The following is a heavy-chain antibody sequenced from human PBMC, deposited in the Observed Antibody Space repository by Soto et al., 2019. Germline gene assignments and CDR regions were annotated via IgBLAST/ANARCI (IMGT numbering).Heavy chain of an antibody. CDR3: ARVVAGYDF. V-gene: IGHV1-2*02. CDR2: INPNSGAA. D-gene: IGHD6-19*01. CDR1: GYTFSDYY. Sequence: VKVSCKASGYTFSDYYIHWVRQAPGQGLVWMAWINPNSGAADSAQKFQGRVTMTRDTSISTAYMELSRLRSDDTAVYYCARVVAGYDFWGQGTLVTVS. J-gene: IGHJ4*02.